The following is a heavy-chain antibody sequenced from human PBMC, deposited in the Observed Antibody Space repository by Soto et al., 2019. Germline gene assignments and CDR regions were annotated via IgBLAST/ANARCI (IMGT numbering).Heavy chain of an antibody. Sequence: VQLLESGGGLVQPGGSLRLSCAASGFTFSSYAMIWVRQAPGKGLEWVSVTSGSGETTYEADSVRGRFIISRDNSRNTLYLQMNSLRAEDTAVYYCAKDRETSNVTPDVFDVWGQGTMVTVSS. CDR2: TSGSGETT. CDR1: GFTFSSYA. V-gene: IGHV3-23*01. J-gene: IGHJ3*01. CDR3: AKDRETSNVTPDVFDV. D-gene: IGHD2-21*02.